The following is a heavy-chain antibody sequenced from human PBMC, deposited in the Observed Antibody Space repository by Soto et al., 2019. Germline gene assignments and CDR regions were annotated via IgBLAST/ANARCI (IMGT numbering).Heavy chain of an antibody. D-gene: IGHD3-10*01. CDR3: AHRAGGGGY. J-gene: IGHJ4*02. V-gene: IGHV3-53*01. CDR1: GFTVSNNY. CDR2: IYSGGYT. Sequence: EVQLVESGGGLIQPGGSLRLSCAVSGFTVSNNYMSWVRQAPGKGLEGVSVIYSGGYTAYGDSVKGRFTISRDNSKNTHYRKKNNLRADATAGYYRAHRAGGGGYWGQGTLVTVSS.